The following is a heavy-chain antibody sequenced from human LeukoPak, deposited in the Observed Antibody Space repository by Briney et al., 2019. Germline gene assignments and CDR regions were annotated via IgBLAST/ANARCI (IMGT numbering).Heavy chain of an antibody. CDR3: ARVRRLYYYYYMDV. Sequence: PGGSLRLSCAASGFTFSSYGMHWVRQAPGKGLEWVSYISSSSSTIYYADSVKGRFTISRDNAKNSLYLQMNSLRAEDTAVYYCARVRRLYYYYYMDVWGKGTTVTVSS. CDR1: GFTFSSYG. J-gene: IGHJ6*03. D-gene: IGHD4-17*01. CDR2: ISSSSSTI. V-gene: IGHV3-48*01.